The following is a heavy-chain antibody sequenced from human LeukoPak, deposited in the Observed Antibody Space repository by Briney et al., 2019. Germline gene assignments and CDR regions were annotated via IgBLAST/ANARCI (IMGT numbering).Heavy chain of an antibody. Sequence: GASVKVSCKASGYTFTSYAMHWVRQAPGQRLEWMGWINAGNGNTKYSQKFQGRVTITRDTSASTAYMELSSLRSEDTAVYYCATTYYYGSGTIEGFDYWGQGTLVTVSS. CDR1: GYTFTSYA. CDR2: INAGNGNT. J-gene: IGHJ4*02. V-gene: IGHV1-3*01. CDR3: ATTYYYGSGTIEGFDY. D-gene: IGHD3-10*01.